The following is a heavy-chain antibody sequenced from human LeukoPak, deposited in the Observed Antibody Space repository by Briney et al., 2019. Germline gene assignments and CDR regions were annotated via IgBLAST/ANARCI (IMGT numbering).Heavy chain of an antibody. Sequence: PSQTLSLTCTVSGGSISSGDYYWSWIRQPPGKGLEWIGYIYYSGSTYYSPSLKSRVTISVDRSKNQFSLKLSSVTAADTAVYYCARGTERASWFDPWGQGTLVTVSS. J-gene: IGHJ5*02. D-gene: IGHD1-1*01. CDR3: ARGTERASWFDP. CDR2: IYYSGST. V-gene: IGHV4-30-4*01. CDR1: GGSISSGDYY.